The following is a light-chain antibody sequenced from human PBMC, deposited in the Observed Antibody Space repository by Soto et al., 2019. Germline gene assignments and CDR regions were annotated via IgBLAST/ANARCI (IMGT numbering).Light chain of an antibody. CDR3: CSYAGSSTL. V-gene: IGLV2-23*02. CDR1: SSDVGSYNL. J-gene: IGLJ3*02. Sequence: QSVLTQPASVSGSPGQSITISCTGTSSDVGSYNLVSWYQQHPGKAPKLMIYEVSKRPSGVSNRFSGSKSGNTASLTISGLQAEDEAEYDCCSYAGSSTLFGGGTKLTVL. CDR2: EVS.